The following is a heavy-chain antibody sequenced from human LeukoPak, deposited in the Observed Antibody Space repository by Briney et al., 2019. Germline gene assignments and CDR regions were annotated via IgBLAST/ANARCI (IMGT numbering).Heavy chain of an antibody. Sequence: QTGGSLTLSCAASGFTFSDYWMHWVRQAPGKGLVWVSRISSDGSRVTYADSVKGRFTISRDNAKNTLYLQMNSLRAEDTALYYCARSRHSYDSTGFPHYWGQGTLVTVSS. CDR1: GFTFSDYW. J-gene: IGHJ4*02. V-gene: IGHV3-74*01. CDR3: ARSRHSYDSTGFPHY. CDR2: ISSDGSRV. D-gene: IGHD3-22*01.